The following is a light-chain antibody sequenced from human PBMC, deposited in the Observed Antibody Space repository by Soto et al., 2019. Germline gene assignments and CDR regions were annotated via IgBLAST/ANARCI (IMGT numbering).Light chain of an antibody. Sequence: ESVLTQSPGTLSLSPGERATLSCRASQSVSSSYLAWFQQKPGQAPRLLIYGASSRATGIPDRFSGSGSGTDFTLTISRLESEEFAVYYCQQYGSSRTFGQGTKVEIK. V-gene: IGKV3-20*01. CDR1: QSVSSSY. CDR2: GAS. CDR3: QQYGSSRT. J-gene: IGKJ1*01.